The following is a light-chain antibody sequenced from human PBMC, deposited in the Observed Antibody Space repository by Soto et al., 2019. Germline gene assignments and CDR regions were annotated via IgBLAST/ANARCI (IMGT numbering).Light chain of an antibody. J-gene: IGKJ1*01. CDR1: QSLLYSPNNKNY. CDR2: WAS. CDR3: QQYYDAPQT. Sequence: DIVMTQSPDSLAVSLGERATIDCKSSQSLLYSPNNKNYLAWYQQKPGQPPKLLIYWASTRESGVPDRFTGSGSRNNCNLPISSRQAEDVAVYYCQQYYDAPQTFGRGTKVEIK. V-gene: IGKV4-1*01.